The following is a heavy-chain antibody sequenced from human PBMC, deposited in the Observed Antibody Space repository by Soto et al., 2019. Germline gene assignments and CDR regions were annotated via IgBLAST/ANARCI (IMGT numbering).Heavy chain of an antibody. CDR3: ARGWAYYDFWSGYSPRYNWFDP. CDR1: GFTFSSYS. CDR2: ISSSSSYI. D-gene: IGHD3-3*01. J-gene: IGHJ5*02. Sequence: GGSLRLSCASSGFTFSSYSMNWVRQAPGKGLEWVSSISSSSSYIYYADSVKGRFTISRDNAKNSLYLQMNSLRAEDTAVYYCARGWAYYDFWSGYSPRYNWFDPWGQGTLVTV. V-gene: IGHV3-21*01.